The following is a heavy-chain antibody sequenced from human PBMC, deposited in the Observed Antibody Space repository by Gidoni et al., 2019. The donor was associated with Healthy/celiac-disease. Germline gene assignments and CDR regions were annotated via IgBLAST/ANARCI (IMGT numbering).Heavy chain of an antibody. CDR3: AKDHIVVVSYGAPYYYYGMDV. V-gene: IGHV3-30*18. CDR1: GSTFSTSG. D-gene: IGHD2-21*01. Sequence: QVQLVESGGGVVQPGRSLRLSCAASGSTFSTSGLHWVRQAPGKGLEWVAVISYDGSNKYYADSVKGRFTISRDNSKNTLYLQMNSLRAEDTAVYYCAKDHIVVVSYGAPYYYYGMDVWGQGTTVTVSS. J-gene: IGHJ6*02. CDR2: ISYDGSNK.